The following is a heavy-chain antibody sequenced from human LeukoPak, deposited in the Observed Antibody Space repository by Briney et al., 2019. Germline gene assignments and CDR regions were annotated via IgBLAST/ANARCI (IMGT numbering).Heavy chain of an antibody. J-gene: IGHJ4*02. CDR2: IYYSGDT. CDR1: GGSISSYY. D-gene: IGHD1-1*01. CDR3: ARARPGNDGGNFDY. V-gene: IGHV4-59*01. Sequence: SETLSLTCTVSGGSISSYYWSWIRQPPGKGLEWIGFIYYSGDTYYNPSLKSRVTISVDTSKNQFSLKLSSVTAADTAVHYCARARPGNDGGNFDYWGQGTLVTVSS.